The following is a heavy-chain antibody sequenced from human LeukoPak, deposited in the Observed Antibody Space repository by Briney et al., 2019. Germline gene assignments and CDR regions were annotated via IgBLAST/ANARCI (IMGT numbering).Heavy chain of an antibody. J-gene: IGHJ4*02. Sequence: ASVKVSYKASGYTFTSYYMHWVRQAPGQGLEWMGIINPSGGSTSYTQKFQGRVTMTRDTSTSTVYMELSSLRSEDTAVYYCAREGDGSGSYYEYYFDYWGQGTLVTVSS. V-gene: IGHV1-46*01. CDR3: AREGDGSGSYYEYYFDY. D-gene: IGHD3-10*01. CDR1: GYTFTSYY. CDR2: INPSGGST.